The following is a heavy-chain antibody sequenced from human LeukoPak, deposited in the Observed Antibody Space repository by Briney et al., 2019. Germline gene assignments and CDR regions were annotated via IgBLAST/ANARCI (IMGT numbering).Heavy chain of an antibody. CDR2: ITGSGDIK. D-gene: IGHD3-10*01. J-gene: IGHJ6*02. CDR3: AREIDYYGSGSYYNHYGMDV. V-gene: IGHV3-11*04. Sequence: GGSLRLSCAASGFTFSDYYMSWIRLTPGKGLEWVSYITGSGDIKSYVDSVKGRFTISRDNAKNSLYLQMNSLRAEDTAVYYCAREIDYYGSGSYYNHYGMDVWGQGTTVTVSS. CDR1: GFTFSDYY.